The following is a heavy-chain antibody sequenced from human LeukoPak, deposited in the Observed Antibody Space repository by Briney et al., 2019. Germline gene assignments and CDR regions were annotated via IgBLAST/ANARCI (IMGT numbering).Heavy chain of an antibody. CDR2: IYSSGST. CDR1: GGSISTYF. J-gene: IGHJ4*02. CDR3: ARLALQEVGTSQTYYLDY. V-gene: IGHV4-59*01. Sequence: KPSETLSLTCTVSGGSISTYFWSWIRQPPGKGLEWIGYIYSSGSTNYNPSLKSRVTISVDTSKNQFSLKLSSVTAADTAVYYCARLALQEVGTSQTYYLDYWGQGTLVTGSS. D-gene: IGHD1-26*01.